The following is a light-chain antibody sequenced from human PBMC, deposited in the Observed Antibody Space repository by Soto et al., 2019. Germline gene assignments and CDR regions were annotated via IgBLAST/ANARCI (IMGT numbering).Light chain of an antibody. J-gene: IGKJ1*01. CDR1: QNIKTY. CDR3: QQSFSSPPWT. Sequence: DIQMNQSPSSLSASVGDRVTITCGASQNIKTYLNWYQQKPGKAPNLLIYAASSLHSGVPSRFSGIGSGTDFTLTISSLQTEDFATYYGQQSFSSPPWTFGQGTKVDIK. CDR2: AAS. V-gene: IGKV1-39*01.